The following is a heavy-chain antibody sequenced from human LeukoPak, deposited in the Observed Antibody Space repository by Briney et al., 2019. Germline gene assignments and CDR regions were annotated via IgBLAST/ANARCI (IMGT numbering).Heavy chain of an antibody. CDR1: GFTFSSYA. V-gene: IGHV3-23*01. D-gene: IGHD3-22*01. J-gene: IGHJ4*02. CDR3: AKRNYYDSSGYYYDY. Sequence: GGSLRLSRAASGFTFSSYAMSWVRQAPGKGLEWVSAIGGGGVSTFYADSVKGRFTISRDNSKNTLYLQMNSLRAEDTAVYYCAKRNYYDSSGYYYDYWGQGTLVTVSS. CDR2: IGGGGVST.